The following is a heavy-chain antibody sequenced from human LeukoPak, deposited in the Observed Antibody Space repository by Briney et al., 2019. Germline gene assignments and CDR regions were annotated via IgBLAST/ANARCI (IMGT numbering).Heavy chain of an antibody. CDR1: GFTFSSYR. J-gene: IGHJ4*02. Sequence: PGGSLRLSCAASGFTFSSYRMHWVRQAPGKGLVWVSRINSDGSSTSYADSVKGRFTISRDNAKNTLYLQMNSLRAEDTAVYYCARVGLRFSKYYFEYWGQGTLVTVSS. D-gene: IGHD3-3*01. CDR2: INSDGSST. V-gene: IGHV3-74*01. CDR3: ARVGLRFSKYYFEY.